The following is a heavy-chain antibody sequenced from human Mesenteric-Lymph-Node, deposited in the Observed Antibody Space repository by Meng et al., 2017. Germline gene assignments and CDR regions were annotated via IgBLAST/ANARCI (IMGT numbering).Heavy chain of an antibody. CDR3: ARDSSSGWYWFDP. CDR2: IRSSGSTI. Sequence: GESLKISCAASGFTFSSYEMNWVRQAPGKGLEWIAYIRSSGSTIYYADSVKGRFTVSRDNAKNSLYLQMNSLRAEDTAVYYCARDSSSGWYWFDPWGQGTLVTVSS. D-gene: IGHD6-19*01. V-gene: IGHV3-48*03. J-gene: IGHJ5*02. CDR1: GFTFSSYE.